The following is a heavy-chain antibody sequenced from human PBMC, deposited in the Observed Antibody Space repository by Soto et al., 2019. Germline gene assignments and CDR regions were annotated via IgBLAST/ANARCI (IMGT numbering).Heavy chain of an antibody. D-gene: IGHD3-22*01. CDR2: IYPGDSDT. Sequence: GESLKISCKGSGYSFTSYWIGWVRQMPGKGLEWMGIIYPGDSDTRYSPSFQGQVTISADKSISTAYLQWSSLKASDTATYYCARRGPMYYYDSSAGGDYYGMDVWGQGTTVTVSS. CDR1: GYSFTSYW. J-gene: IGHJ6*02. V-gene: IGHV5-51*01. CDR3: ARRGPMYYYDSSAGGDYYGMDV.